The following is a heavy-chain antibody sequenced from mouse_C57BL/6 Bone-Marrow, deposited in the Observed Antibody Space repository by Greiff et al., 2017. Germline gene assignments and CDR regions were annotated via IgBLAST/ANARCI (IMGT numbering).Heavy chain of an antibody. J-gene: IGHJ4*01. CDR2: IYPGDGDT. V-gene: IGHV1-82*01. CDR1: GYAFSSSW. D-gene: IGHD1-1*01. Sequence: QVHVKQSGPELVKPGASVKISCKASGYAFSSSWMNWVKQRPGKGLEWIGRIYPGDGDTNYNGKFKGKATLTANKSSSTDYMQLSSLTSEDSAVYFCARPLHYYGSRVYAMDDWGQGTSVTVSS. CDR3: ARPLHYYGSRVYAMDD.